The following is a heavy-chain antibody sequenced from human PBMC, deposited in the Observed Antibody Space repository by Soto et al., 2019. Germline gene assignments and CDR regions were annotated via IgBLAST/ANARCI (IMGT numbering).Heavy chain of an antibody. D-gene: IGHD2-2*01. J-gene: IGHJ4*02. CDR2: ISYDGSNK. V-gene: IGHV3-30-3*01. CDR3: ARGGVLLPAAYLGY. Sequence: QVQLVESGGGVVQPGRSLRLSCAASGFTSSDSTMDWVRQAGFTFSSSAMHWVRQAPGKGLEWVAVISYDGSNKNYADSVKGRFTISRDNSKNTLFLQMDSLRPEDTAVYFCARGGVLLPAAYLGYWGQGTLVTVSS. CDR1: GFTSSDSTMDWVRQAGFTFSSSA.